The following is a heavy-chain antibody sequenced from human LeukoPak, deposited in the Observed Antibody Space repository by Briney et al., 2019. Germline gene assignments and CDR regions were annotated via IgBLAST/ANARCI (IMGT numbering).Heavy chain of an antibody. CDR1: GYSFTNYW. V-gene: IGHV5-51*01. J-gene: IGHJ4*02. CDR2: IYPGDSDT. D-gene: IGHD3-9*01. CDR3: ARRLRYSDGGYFDY. Sequence: GESLKISCKGSGYSFTNYWIGRVRHMPGKGLEWMAIIYPGDSDTGYSPSFRGQVTISADKSISAAYLQWSSLKASDTAMYYCARRLRYSDGGYFDYWGQGTLVTVSS.